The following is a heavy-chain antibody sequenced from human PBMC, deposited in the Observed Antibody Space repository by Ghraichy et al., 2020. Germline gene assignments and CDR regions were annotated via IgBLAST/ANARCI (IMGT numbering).Heavy chain of an antibody. CDR1: GDSGSSSAYY. D-gene: IGHD1-7*01. CDR2: IYYSGST. V-gene: IGHV4-39*01. J-gene: IGHJ4*02. Sequence: ESLNISCTVSGDSGSSSAYYWGWVRRPPGKGLEWVGNIYYSGSTYSNPSLQSRVTIPVDTSKNQFSLKLTSVTAADTAIYYCARGRQTGTGARGFYDYWGQGTLVTVSS. CDR3: ARGRQTGTGARGFYDY.